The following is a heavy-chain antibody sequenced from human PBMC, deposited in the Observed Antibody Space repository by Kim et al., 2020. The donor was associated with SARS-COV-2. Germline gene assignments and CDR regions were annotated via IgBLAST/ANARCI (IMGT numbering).Heavy chain of an antibody. CDR1: GFTFSSYG. CDR2: IWYDGSNK. V-gene: IGHV3-33*01. CDR3: ASSSGSYSLDY. D-gene: IGHD1-26*01. J-gene: IGHJ4*02. Sequence: GGSLRLSCAASGFTFSSYGMHWVRQAPGKGLEWVAVIWYDGSNKYYADSVKGRFTISRDNSKNTLYLQMNSLRAEDTAVYYCASSSGSYSLDYWGQGTLVTVSS.